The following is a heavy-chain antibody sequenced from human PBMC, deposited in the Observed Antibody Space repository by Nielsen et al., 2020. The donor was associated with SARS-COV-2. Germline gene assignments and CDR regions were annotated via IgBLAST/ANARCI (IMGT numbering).Heavy chain of an antibody. V-gene: IGHV3-23*01. CDR2: ISGSGGST. D-gene: IGHD6-13*01. J-gene: IGHJ4*02. CDR1: GFTFSSYA. Sequence: GGSLRLSCAVSGFTFSSYAMSWVRQAPGKGLEWVSAISGSGGSTYYADSVKGRFTISRDNSKNTLYLQMNSLRAEDTAVYYCATNSSSWGGFDYWGQGTLVTVSS. CDR3: ATNSSSWGGFDY.